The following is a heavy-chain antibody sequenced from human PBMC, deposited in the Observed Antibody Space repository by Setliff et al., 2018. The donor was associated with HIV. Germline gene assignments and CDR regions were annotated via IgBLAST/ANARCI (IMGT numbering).Heavy chain of an antibody. CDR2: INTNTGNP. CDR3: ARDLKRPNSNFWGGYPIPFDS. Sequence: ASVRVSCKASGYTFNNYAMNWVRQAPGQGLELMGWINTNTGNPTYAQGFAGRFVFSLDTSVSTAYLQISSLKAEDTAVYFCARDLKRPNSNFWGGYPIPFDSWGQGTLVTVSS. J-gene: IGHJ4*02. CDR1: GYTFNNYA. V-gene: IGHV7-4-1*02. D-gene: IGHD3-3*01.